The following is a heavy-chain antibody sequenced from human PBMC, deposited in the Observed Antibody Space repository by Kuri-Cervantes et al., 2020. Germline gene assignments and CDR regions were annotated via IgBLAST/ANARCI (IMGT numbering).Heavy chain of an antibody. D-gene: IGHD2-2*01. V-gene: IGHV4-38-2*01. CDR2: IYHSGST. J-gene: IGHJ5*02. CDR1: GGSFSGYY. CDR3: ARHGGWSGSTSYNWFDP. Sequence: ESLKISCAVYGGSFSGYYWGWIRQPPGKGLEWIGSIYHSGSTYYNPSLKSRVTIPVDTSKNQFSLKLSSVTAADTAVYYCARHGGWSGSTSYNWFDPWGQGTLVTVSS.